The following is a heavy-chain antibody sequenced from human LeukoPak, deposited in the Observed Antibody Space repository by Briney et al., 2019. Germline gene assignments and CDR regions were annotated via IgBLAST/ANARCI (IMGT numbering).Heavy chain of an antibody. CDR3: AKGYCSGGSCWDYFDY. CDR2: ISGSGGST. Sequence: PGGSLRLSCAASGFTFSSYAMSWVRQAPGEGLEWVSAISGSGGSTYYADSVKGRFTISRDNSKNTLYLQMNSLRAEDTAVYYCAKGYCSGGSCWDYFDYWGQGTLVTVSS. CDR1: GFTFSSYA. D-gene: IGHD2-15*01. J-gene: IGHJ4*02. V-gene: IGHV3-23*01.